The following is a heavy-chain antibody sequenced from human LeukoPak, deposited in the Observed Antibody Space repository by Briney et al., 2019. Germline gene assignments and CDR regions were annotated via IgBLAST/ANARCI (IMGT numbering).Heavy chain of an antibody. D-gene: IGHD4-17*01. J-gene: IGHJ4*02. CDR3: AREHGDYLNFDY. CDR1: GGSISSYY. Sequence: SETLSLTCTVSGGSISSYYWSWIRQPPGKGLEWIGYIYYSGSTNYNPSLKSRVTISVDTSKNQFSLKLSSVTAADTAVYYCAREHGDYLNFDYWGQGTLVTVSS. CDR2: IYYSGST. V-gene: IGHV4-59*01.